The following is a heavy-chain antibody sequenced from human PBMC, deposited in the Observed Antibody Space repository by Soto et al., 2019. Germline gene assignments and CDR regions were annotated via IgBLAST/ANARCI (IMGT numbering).Heavy chain of an antibody. CDR3: AKLGSSTWSPHYYFDY. J-gene: IGHJ4*02. V-gene: IGHV3-23*01. CDR2: ITGSGSDT. D-gene: IGHD2-2*01. Sequence: PGGSLRLSCAASGFSFNNYAMCWVRQAPGKGLEWVSAITGSGSDTYYLDSVKGRFTISRDNSKNTLYLQMNSLRAEDTAICYCAKLGSSTWSPHYYFDYWGQGTLVTVSS. CDR1: GFSFNNYA.